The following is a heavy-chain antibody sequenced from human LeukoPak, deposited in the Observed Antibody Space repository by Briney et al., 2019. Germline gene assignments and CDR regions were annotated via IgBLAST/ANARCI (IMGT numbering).Heavy chain of an antibody. CDR2: MNPNNGST. Sequence: ASVKVSCNPSGYTFTRFDINWVRQAPGQGLEWMGWMNPNNGSTGYAQKFQGRVTMSSSASIRTAYLELRGLRSEDTAVYYCARAFYSSASCGGNYFDFWGQGTPVTVSS. D-gene: IGHD6-6*01. J-gene: IGHJ4*02. CDR1: GYTFTRFD. V-gene: IGHV1-8*01. CDR3: ARAFYSSASCGGNYFDF.